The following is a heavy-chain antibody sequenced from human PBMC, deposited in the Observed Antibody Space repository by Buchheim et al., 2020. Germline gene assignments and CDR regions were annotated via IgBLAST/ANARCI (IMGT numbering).Heavy chain of an antibody. Sequence: EVQVVDSGGGLVQPGRSLRLSCVESGLIFDDYAMHWVRQAPGKGLEWVSGIFLRSGVTDYAGSVRGRFTISRDKARRALFLQMDSLTTEDTALYYCVKDILPGGADVWGPGTT. CDR2: IFLRSGVT. CDR1: GLIFDDYA. D-gene: IGHD4-17*01. CDR3: VKDILPGGADV. V-gene: IGHV3-9*01. J-gene: IGHJ6*02.